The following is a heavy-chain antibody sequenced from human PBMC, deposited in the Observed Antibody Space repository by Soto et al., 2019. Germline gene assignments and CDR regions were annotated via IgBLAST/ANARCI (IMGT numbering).Heavy chain of an antibody. CDR1: GFTFSSYG. CDR3: ASPDFWSGYYPPTFDY. D-gene: IGHD3-3*01. J-gene: IGHJ4*02. CDR2: ISYDGSNK. V-gene: IGHV3-30*03. Sequence: GGSLRLSCAASGFTFSSYGMHWVRQAPGKGLEWVAVISYDGSNKYYADSVKGRFTISRDNSKNTLYLQMNSLRAEDTAVYYCASPDFWSGYYPPTFDYWGQGTLVTVSS.